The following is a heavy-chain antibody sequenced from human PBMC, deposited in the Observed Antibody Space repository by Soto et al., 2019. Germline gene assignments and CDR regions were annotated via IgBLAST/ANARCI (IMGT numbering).Heavy chain of an antibody. Sequence: GGSLRLSCAASGFTFSSYSMNWVRQAPGKGLEWVSSISSSSSYIYYADSVKGRFTISRDNAKNSLYLQMNSLRAEDTAVYYCARLYDFWAPMDVWAKGTTVTVSS. J-gene: IGHJ6*03. CDR1: GFTFSSYS. CDR2: ISSSSSYI. V-gene: IGHV3-21*01. D-gene: IGHD3-3*01. CDR3: ARLYDFWAPMDV.